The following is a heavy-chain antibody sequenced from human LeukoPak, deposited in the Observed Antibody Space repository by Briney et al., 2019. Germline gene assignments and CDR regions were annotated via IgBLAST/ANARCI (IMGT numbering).Heavy chain of an antibody. CDR3: ARDLLPMIGGDRVGY. J-gene: IGHJ4*02. V-gene: IGHV3-49*03. CDR1: GFTFGDYT. D-gene: IGHD2-21*01. CDR2: IRNKGSGGTT. Sequence: PGRSLRVSCTASGFTFGDYTMSWFRQAPGRGLEWVGFIRNKGSGGTTEYAASVKGRFTISRDDSRSIAYLRLNSLKAEDTAVYYCARDLLPMIGGDRVGYWGQGTLVTVSS.